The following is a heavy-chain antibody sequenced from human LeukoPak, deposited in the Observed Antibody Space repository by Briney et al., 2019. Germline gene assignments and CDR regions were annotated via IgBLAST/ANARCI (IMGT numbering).Heavy chain of an antibody. D-gene: IGHD7-27*01. V-gene: IGHV3-21*04. CDR2: ISSNSIYV. Sequence: KPGGSLRLSCAASGFTFSSYSMNWVRQAPGKGLEWVSSISSNSIYVFYADSMKGRFTISRDNAKNSLSLQMNSLRAEDTAVYYCARETPGAGHFDYWGQGSLVTVSS. CDR1: GFTFSSYS. J-gene: IGHJ4*02. CDR3: ARETPGAGHFDY.